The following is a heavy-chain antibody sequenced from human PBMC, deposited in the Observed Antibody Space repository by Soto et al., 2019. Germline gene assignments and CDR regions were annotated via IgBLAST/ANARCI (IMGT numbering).Heavy chain of an antibody. D-gene: IGHD2-15*01. CDR2: IGHSGSA. CDR3: ARGGNCIVSSCPLGSHYGMDV. CDR1: GGSFSGYY. J-gene: IGHJ6*02. Sequence: QVQLQQWGAGLLKPSETLSLTCAVYGGSFSGYYWTWIRQPPGKGLAWVGEIGHSGSATYSPSLKSLVTIWVDTSNNQFSLRLSSVTAADTAVYYCARGGNCIVSSCPLGSHYGMDVCGQGTTVTVSS. V-gene: IGHV4-34*01.